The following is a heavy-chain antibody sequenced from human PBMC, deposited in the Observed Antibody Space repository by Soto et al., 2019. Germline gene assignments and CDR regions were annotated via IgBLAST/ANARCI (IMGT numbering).Heavy chain of an antibody. CDR1: GFTFSSYA. CDR3: AKGITDTGGYYYYSMDV. CDR2: ISGSGGIT. V-gene: IGHV3-23*01. Sequence: PGGSLRLSCAASGFTFSSYAMGWVRQAPGKGLDWVSVISGSGGITYSADSVKGRFTISRDNYKNILYLQINSMRAEDTAVYYCAKGITDTGGYYYYSMDVWGQGTAVTVSS. D-gene: IGHD3-16*01. J-gene: IGHJ6*02.